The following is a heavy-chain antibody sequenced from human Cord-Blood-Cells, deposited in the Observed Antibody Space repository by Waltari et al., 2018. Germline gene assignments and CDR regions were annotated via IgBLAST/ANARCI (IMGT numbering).Heavy chain of an antibody. J-gene: IGHJ5*02. CDR2: IIPIFGTA. CDR3: ARIYGSSTSCYRNWFDP. V-gene: IGHV1-69*01. D-gene: IGHD2-2*02. CDR1: GGTFSSYA. Sequence: QVQLVQSGAEVKKPGSSVKVSCKASGGTFSSYAISWVRQAPGQGLEWMGGIIPIFGTANYAPKFQGRVTTTADESTSTAYMELISLRSEDTAVYYCARIYGSSTSCYRNWFDPWGQGTLVTVSS.